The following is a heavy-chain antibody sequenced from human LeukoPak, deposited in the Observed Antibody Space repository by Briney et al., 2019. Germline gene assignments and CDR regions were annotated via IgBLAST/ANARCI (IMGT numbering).Heavy chain of an antibody. CDR2: INHSGST. Sequence: SETLSLTCAVYGGSFSGYYWSWIRQPPGKGLEWIGEINHSGSTNYNPSLKSRVTISVDTSKNQFSLKLSSVTAADTAVYYCARGHYYDSSGSRDAFDIWGQGTMVTVSS. V-gene: IGHV4-34*01. D-gene: IGHD3-22*01. J-gene: IGHJ3*02. CDR3: ARGHYYDSSGSRDAFDI. CDR1: GGSFSGYY.